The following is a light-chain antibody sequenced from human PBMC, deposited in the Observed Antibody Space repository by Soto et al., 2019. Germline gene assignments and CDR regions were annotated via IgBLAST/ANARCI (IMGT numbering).Light chain of an antibody. J-gene: IGKJ4*01. Sequence: DIVMTQSPDSLAVSLGERATINCKSSQSVLYSSNNKNYLAWYQQKPGQPPKLLIYWASTRESGVPDRFSGSGSGTDFTLTISSLQAEDEALYYCQQYYSTPLTFGGGTKVEIK. CDR3: QQYYSTPLT. V-gene: IGKV4-1*01. CDR2: WAS. CDR1: QSVLYSSNNKNY.